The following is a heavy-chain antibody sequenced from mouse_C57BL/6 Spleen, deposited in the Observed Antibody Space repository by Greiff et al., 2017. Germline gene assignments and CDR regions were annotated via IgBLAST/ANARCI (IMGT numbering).Heavy chain of an antibody. Sequence: EVQGVESGEGLVKPGGSLKLSCAASGFTFSSYAMYWVRQTPEKRLEWVAYISSGCDYIYYADTVKGRFTISRDNARNTLYLQMSSLKSEDTAMYYCTGSTTVVARGYAMDYWGQGTSVTVSS. CDR1: GFTFSSYA. CDR3: TGSTTVVARGYAMDY. V-gene: IGHV5-9-1*02. CDR2: ISSGCDYI. D-gene: IGHD1-1*01. J-gene: IGHJ4*01.